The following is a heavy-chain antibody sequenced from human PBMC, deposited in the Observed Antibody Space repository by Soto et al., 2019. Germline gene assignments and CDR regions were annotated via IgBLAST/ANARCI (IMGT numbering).Heavy chain of an antibody. CDR2: INRSGAPT. CDR1: GFTFSNYD. CDR3: AKRGGFFFDY. D-gene: IGHD3-16*01. Sequence: VQLLESGGGLVQPGGSLRLSCAASGFTFSNYDMTWVRQAPGKGLEYVSGINRSGAPTYYPDSMKGRFTISRDNSKNTLYLQVNSLRAEDTAVYSCAKRGGFFFDYWGQGALVTVSS. J-gene: IGHJ4*02. V-gene: IGHV3-23*01.